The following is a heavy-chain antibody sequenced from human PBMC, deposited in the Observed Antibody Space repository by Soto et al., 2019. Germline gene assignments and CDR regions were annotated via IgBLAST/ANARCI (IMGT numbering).Heavy chain of an antibody. CDR2: FDPEDGET. CDR3: ATDPEGDFDY. V-gene: IGHV1-24*01. Sequence: ASVKVSCKASGYTFSRYCISWVRQAPGKGLEWMGGFDPEDGETIYAQKFQGRVTMTEDTSTDTAYMELSSLRSEDTAVYYCATDPEGDFDYWGQGTLVTVSS. J-gene: IGHJ4*02. CDR1: GYTFSRYC. D-gene: IGHD3-10*01.